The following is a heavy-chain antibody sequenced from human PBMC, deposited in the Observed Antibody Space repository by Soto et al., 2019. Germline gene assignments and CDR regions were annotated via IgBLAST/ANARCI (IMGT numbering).Heavy chain of an antibody. CDR2: ISAYNGNT. J-gene: IGHJ6*02. CDR3: AVQYCSSTSCYGYYYGMDV. CDR1: GYTFTIYG. D-gene: IGHD2-2*01. V-gene: IGHV1-18*01. Sequence: ASVKVSCKASGYTFTIYGISCVLQSPLQWLEWMGWISAYNGNTNYAQKLQGRVTMTTDTSTSTAYMELRSLRSDDTAVYYCAVQYCSSTSCYGYYYGMDVWGQGTTVTVSS.